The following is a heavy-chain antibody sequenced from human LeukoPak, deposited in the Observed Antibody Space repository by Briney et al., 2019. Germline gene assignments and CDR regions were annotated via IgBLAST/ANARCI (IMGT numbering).Heavy chain of an antibody. J-gene: IGHJ4*02. D-gene: IGHD6-19*01. CDR3: AREGSGWYGNFDY. CDR2: INPDSGGT. Sequence: ASVKVSFKASAYTFTDYYMHWVRQAPGQGLEWMGWINPDSGGTNYAQKFQGRVTMTRDTSISTAYMEVSRLRSDDTAVYYCAREGSGWYGNFDYWGQGTLVTVSS. V-gene: IGHV1-2*02. CDR1: AYTFTDYY.